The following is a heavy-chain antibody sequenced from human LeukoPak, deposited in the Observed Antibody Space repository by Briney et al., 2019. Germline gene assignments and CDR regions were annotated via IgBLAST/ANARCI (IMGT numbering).Heavy chain of an antibody. D-gene: IGHD2-15*01. CDR2: ISGRGGSA. Sequence: GGSLRLSCEASGLTFSSYAMSWVRQAPGKGLEWVSGISGRGGSAYYADSVKGRFTISRDNSKNTLYLQMNSLRAEDTAVYFCAKGILQWPEDYYYYGMDVWGPGTTVTVSS. J-gene: IGHJ6*02. V-gene: IGHV3-23*01. CDR3: AKGILQWPEDYYYYGMDV. CDR1: GLTFSSYA.